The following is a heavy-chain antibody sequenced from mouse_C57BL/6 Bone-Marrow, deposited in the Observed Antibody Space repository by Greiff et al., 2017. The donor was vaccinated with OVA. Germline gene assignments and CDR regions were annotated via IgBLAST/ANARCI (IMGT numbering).Heavy chain of an antibody. Sequence: VQRVESGPGLVQPSQSLSITCTVSGFSLTSYGVHWVRQSPGKGLEWLGVIWSGGSTDYNAAFISRLSISKDNSKSQVFFKMNSLQADDTAIYYCARNSYGNWFAYWGQGTLVTVSA. CDR1: GFSLTSYG. D-gene: IGHD2-1*01. J-gene: IGHJ3*01. CDR3: ARNSYGNWFAY. V-gene: IGHV2-2*01. CDR2: IWSGGST.